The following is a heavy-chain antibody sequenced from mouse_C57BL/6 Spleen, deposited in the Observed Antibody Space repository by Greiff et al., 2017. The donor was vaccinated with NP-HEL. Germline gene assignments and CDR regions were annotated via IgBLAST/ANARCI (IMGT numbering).Heavy chain of an antibody. J-gene: IGHJ4*01. CDR1: GYTFTDYN. D-gene: IGHD1-1*01. V-gene: IGHV1-18*01. CDR2: INPNNGGT. CDR3: ARGTTVVPTGAMDY. Sequence: EVQLQQSGPELVKPGASVKIPCKASGYTFTDYNMDWVKQSHGKSLEWIGDINPNNGGTIYNQKFKGKATLTVDKSSSTAYMELRSLTSEDTAVYYCARGTTVVPTGAMDYWGQGTSVTVSS.